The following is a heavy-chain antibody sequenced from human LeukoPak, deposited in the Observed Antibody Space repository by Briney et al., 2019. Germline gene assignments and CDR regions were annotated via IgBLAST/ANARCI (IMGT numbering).Heavy chain of an antibody. D-gene: IGHD1-26*01. CDR1: GFTFRSYW. CDR2: IKQDGSEK. J-gene: IGHJ4*02. CDR3: AKAGSIRFDY. Sequence: GGSLRLSCAASGFTFRSYWMSWVRQAPGKGLEWVANIKQDGSEKYYVDSVKGRFTISRDNAKNSLYLQMNSLRAEDTAVYYCAKAGSIRFDYWGQGTLVTVSS. V-gene: IGHV3-7*03.